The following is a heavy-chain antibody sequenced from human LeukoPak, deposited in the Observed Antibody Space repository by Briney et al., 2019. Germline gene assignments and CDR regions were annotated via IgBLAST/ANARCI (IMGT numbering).Heavy chain of an antibody. D-gene: IGHD2-15*01. V-gene: IGHV4-39*07. CDR1: GGSISGTSYY. CDR2: TYYRGST. Sequence: PSETLSLTCTVSGGSISGTSYYWGWIRQPPGKGLEWIGSTYYRGSTNYNPSLKSRVTISVDTSKNQFSLKLSSVTAADTAVYYCARDTGSGGSCDYWGQGTLVTVSS. CDR3: ARDTGSGGSCDY. J-gene: IGHJ4*02.